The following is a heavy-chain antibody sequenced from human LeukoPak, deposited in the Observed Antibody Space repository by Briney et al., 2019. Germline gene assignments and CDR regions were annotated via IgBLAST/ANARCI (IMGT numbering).Heavy chain of an antibody. D-gene: IGHD3-22*01. CDR3: AREPYYYDSSGYYSDY. CDR1: GGTFSSYG. J-gene: IGHJ4*02. V-gene: IGHV1-18*01. CDR2: ISAYNGNT. Sequence: ASVKVSCKASGGTFSSYGISWVRQAPGQGLEWMGWISAYNGNTNYAQKLQGRVTMTTDTSTSTAYMELRSLRSDDTAVYYCAREPYYYDSSGYYSDYWGQGTLVTVSS.